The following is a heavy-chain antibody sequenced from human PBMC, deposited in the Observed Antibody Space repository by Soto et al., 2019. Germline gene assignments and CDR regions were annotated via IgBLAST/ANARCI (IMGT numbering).Heavy chain of an antibody. CDR3: ARRCYCSGTTCYKRFAP. Sequence: LGESLKISCKGSGYSFSTYCIAWLRQMPVKGLEWLGIIYPCDSDTRYSPSFQGQVTISADKSISTAYLQWSSLKASDTAMYYCARRCYCSGTTCYKRFAPWAQGTVVTISS. V-gene: IGHV5-51*01. D-gene: IGHD2-2*02. J-gene: IGHJ5*02. CDR2: IYPCDSDT. CDR1: GYSFSTYC.